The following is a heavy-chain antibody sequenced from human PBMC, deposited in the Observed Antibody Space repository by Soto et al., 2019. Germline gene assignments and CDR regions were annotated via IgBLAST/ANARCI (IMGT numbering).Heavy chain of an antibody. CDR2: ISYDGSNK. CDR1: GFTFSSYA. CDR3: ARDLSSPRLRSIVGPWFDP. Sequence: PGGSLRLSCAASGFTFSSYAMNWVRQAPGKGLEGVAVISYDGSNKYYADSVKGRFNISRDNSKNTLYLQMNSLRAEDTAVYYCARDLSSPRLRSIVGPWFDPWGQGTMVTVSS. D-gene: IGHD1-26*01. J-gene: IGHJ5*02. V-gene: IGHV3-30-3*01.